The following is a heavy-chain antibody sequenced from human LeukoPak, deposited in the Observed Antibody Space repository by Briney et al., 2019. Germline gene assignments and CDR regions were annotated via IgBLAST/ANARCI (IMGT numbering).Heavy chain of an antibody. CDR1: GFTFNSYS. V-gene: IGHV3-21*01. CDR2: ISSSSSYI. J-gene: IGHJ6*03. Sequence: GGSLRLSCAASGFTFNSYSMNWVRQAPGKGLEWVSSISSSSSYIYYADSVKGRFTISRDNAKNSLYLQMNSLRAEDTAVYYCARVLAAPGYYYYYMDVWGKGTTVTVSS. CDR3: ARVLAAPGYYYYYMDV. D-gene: IGHD6-13*01.